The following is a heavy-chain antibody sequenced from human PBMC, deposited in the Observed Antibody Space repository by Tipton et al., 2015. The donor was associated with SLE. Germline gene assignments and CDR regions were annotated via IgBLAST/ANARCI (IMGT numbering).Heavy chain of an antibody. CDR3: ARGKRHYDVLTGYYSKPHYFDF. D-gene: IGHD3-9*01. CDR2: ISYSGST. J-gene: IGHJ4*02. V-gene: IGHV4-61*01. Sequence: TLSLTCSVSGASITRGSYYWSWIRQPPGKGLEWIGYISYSGSTYYNPSLKSRVTISVDTSKNQFSLRLSSLTAADTAVYYCARGKRHYDVLTGYYSKPHYFDFWGQGTVVAVSP. CDR1: GASITRGSYY.